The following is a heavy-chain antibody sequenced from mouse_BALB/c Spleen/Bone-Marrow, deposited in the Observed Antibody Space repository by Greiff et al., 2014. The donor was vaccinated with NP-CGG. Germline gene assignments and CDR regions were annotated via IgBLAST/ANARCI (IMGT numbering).Heavy chain of an antibody. V-gene: IGHV3-6*02. CDR2: ISYDGSN. CDR3: ARDLLWSY. D-gene: IGHD2-1*01. J-gene: IGHJ4*01. CDR1: GYSITSGYY. Sequence: VQLQQSRPGLAKPSQSLSLTCSVTGYSITSGYYWNWIRQFPGNKLEWMGYISYDGSNNYNPSLKNRISITRDTSKNQFFLKLNSVTTEDTATYYCARDLLWSYWGQGTSVTVSS.